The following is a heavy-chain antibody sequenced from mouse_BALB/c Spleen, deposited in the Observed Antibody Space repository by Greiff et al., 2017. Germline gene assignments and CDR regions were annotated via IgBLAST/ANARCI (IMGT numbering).Heavy chain of an antibody. CDR2: IWSGGST. V-gene: IGHV2-2*02. CDR3: ARRGYDQAAWFAY. D-gene: IGHD2-3*01. J-gene: IGHJ3*01. CDR1: GFSLTSYG. Sequence: VKLQESGPGLVQPSQSLSITCTVSGFSLTSYGVHWVRQSPGKGLEWLGVIWSGGSTDYNAAFISRLSISKDNSKSQVFFKMNSLQANDTAIYYCARRGYDQAAWFAYWGQGTLVTVSA.